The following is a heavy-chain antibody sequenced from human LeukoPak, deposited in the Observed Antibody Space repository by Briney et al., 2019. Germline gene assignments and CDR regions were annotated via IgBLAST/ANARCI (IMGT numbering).Heavy chain of an antibody. J-gene: IGHJ6*02. D-gene: IGHD3-22*01. CDR1: GFTVSSNY. CDR2: IYSGGST. Sequence: GGSLRLSCAASGFTVSSNYMSRVRQAPGKGLEWVSVIYSGGSTYYADSVKGRFTISRDNSKNTLYLQMNSLRAEDTAVYYCARLDYDSSGYYYYYYGMDVWGQGTTVTVSS. CDR3: ARLDYDSSGYYYYYYGMDV. V-gene: IGHV3-53*01.